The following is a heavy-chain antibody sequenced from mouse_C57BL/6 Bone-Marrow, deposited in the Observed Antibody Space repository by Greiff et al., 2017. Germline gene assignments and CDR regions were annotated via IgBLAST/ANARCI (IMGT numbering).Heavy chain of an antibody. Sequence: QVQLQQPGAELVKPGASVKMSCKASGYTFTSYWITWVKQRPGQGLEWIGDIYPGNGSTNYNEKFKSKATLTVDPSSSTAYMKLRSLTSEDSAAYYWSRPHYSNYWYFDVWGTGTTVTVS. J-gene: IGHJ1*03. V-gene: IGHV1-55*01. CDR2: IYPGNGST. CDR3: SRPHYSNYWYFDV. D-gene: IGHD2-5*01. CDR1: GYTFTSYW.